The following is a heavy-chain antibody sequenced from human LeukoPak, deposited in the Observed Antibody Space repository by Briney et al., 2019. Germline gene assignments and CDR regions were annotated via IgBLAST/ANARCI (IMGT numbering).Heavy chain of an antibody. Sequence: GGSLRLSCAASGFTFSSYAMSWVRQAPGKGLKWVSAISGSGGSTYYADSVKGRFTISRDNSKNTLYLQMNSLRAEDTAVYYCAKVSIFGVVIPLTRYGMDVWGQGTTVTVSS. CDR1: GFTFSSYA. V-gene: IGHV3-23*01. CDR2: ISGSGGST. J-gene: IGHJ6*02. CDR3: AKVSIFGVVIPLTRYGMDV. D-gene: IGHD3-3*01.